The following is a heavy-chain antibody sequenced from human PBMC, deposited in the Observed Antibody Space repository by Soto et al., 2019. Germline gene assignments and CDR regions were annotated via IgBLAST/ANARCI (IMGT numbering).Heavy chain of an antibody. Sequence: TLSLTCIVSGGSITSSGYYWSWIRQPPGKGLEWIGFIYYSGDTYFNPSLKSRVTLSVDTSQNQFSLKLNSATAADTAVYYCARAISETMTPGCLDSWGKGALVT. D-gene: IGHD3-9*01. V-gene: IGHV4-31*03. CDR3: ARAISETMTPGCLDS. J-gene: IGHJ5*01. CDR2: IYYSGDT. CDR1: GGSITSSGYY.